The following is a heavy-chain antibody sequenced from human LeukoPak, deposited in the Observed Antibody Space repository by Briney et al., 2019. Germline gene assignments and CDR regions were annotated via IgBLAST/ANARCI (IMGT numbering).Heavy chain of an antibody. CDR2: IDWDDDK. J-gene: IGHJ4*02. CDR1: GFSLSTSGMC. D-gene: IGHD3-22*01. CDR3: ARSSYYYDSSGYPLDY. V-gene: IGHV2-70*11. Sequence: SGPTLVNPTQTLTLTCAFSGFSLSTSGMCVSWIRQPPGKALEWLARIDWDDDKYYSTSLKTRLAISKDTSKTQVVLTMTNMDPVDTATYYCARSSYYYDSSGYPLDYWGQGTLVTVSS.